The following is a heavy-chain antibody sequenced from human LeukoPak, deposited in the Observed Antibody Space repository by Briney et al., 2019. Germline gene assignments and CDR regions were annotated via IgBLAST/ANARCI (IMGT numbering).Heavy chain of an antibody. CDR3: ARHAGSYYTYNFDY. J-gene: IGHJ4*02. CDR1: GGSIRSSSYY. V-gene: IGHV4-39*01. D-gene: IGHD3-22*01. CDR2: IYYSGST. Sequence: SETLSLTCTVSGGSIRSSSYYWGWIRQPPGKGLEWIGSIYYSGSTNYKPSLRSRVTISVDTSKNQFSLKLSSVTAADTAVYYCARHAGSYYTYNFDYWGQGTLVTVCS.